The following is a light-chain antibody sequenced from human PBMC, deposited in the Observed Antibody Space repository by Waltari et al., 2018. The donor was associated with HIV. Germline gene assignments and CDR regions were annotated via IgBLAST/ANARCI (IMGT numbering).Light chain of an antibody. J-gene: IGLJ2*01. CDR2: EVN. CDR3: SSYAGTNDFYVI. CDR1: TSDIGNSDY. Sequence: QSALTQPPSASGSPGQSVTISCTGTTSDIGNSDYVARYQQHPGKPPKLIISEVNKRPSGVPNRFSGSKSGNTASLTVSGLQAEDEAAYYCSSYAGTNDFYVIFGGGTKLTVL. V-gene: IGLV2-8*01.